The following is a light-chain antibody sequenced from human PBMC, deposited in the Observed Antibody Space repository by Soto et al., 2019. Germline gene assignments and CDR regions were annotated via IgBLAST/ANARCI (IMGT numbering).Light chain of an antibody. CDR2: AAS. CDR3: QQRGT. J-gene: IGKJ4*01. CDR1: QAISNY. Sequence: GDRVTITCRASQAISNYVAWYQQRPGQPPKLLIYAASTLQSGVSYRFSGGGYGTDFTLTISSLQPEDFAVYYCQQRGTFGGGTKVDIK. V-gene: IGKV1-27*01.